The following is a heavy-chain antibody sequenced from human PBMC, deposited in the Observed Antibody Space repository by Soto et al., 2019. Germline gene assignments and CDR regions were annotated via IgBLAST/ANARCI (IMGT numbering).Heavy chain of an antibody. V-gene: IGHV4-4*02. J-gene: IGHJ4*02. CDR1: GDSISSDNW. Sequence: SETLSLTCAVSGDSISSDNWWSWVRQPPEKGLEWIGEIYRGTSPTYNPSLESRATISVDKSKNQFSLKLNSVTAADTAVYYCVKNGAYALDYWGQGTLVTVSS. CDR2: IYRGTSP. D-gene: IGHD4-17*01. CDR3: VKNGAYALDY.